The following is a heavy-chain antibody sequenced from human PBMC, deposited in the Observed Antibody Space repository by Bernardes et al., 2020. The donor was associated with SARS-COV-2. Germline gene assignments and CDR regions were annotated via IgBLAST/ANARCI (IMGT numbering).Heavy chain of an antibody. Sequence: SETLSLTCTVSGGSISSGSYYWSWLRQPAGKGLEWIGHIYTSGSTNYNPSLKSRVTISVDTSKNQFSLKLSSVTAADTAVYYCARDHTAMVYYYYYGMDVWGQGTTVTVSS. CDR1: GGSISSGSYY. V-gene: IGHV4-61*09. D-gene: IGHD5-18*01. CDR2: IYTSGST. CDR3: ARDHTAMVYYYYYGMDV. J-gene: IGHJ6*02.